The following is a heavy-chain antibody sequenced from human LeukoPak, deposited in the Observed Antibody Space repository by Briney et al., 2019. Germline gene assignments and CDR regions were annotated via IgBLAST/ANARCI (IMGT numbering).Heavy chain of an antibody. CDR2: INPNSGGT. V-gene: IGHV1-2*02. CDR1: GYTFTGYY. CDR3: AREEASSWYGYFDY. J-gene: IGHJ4*02. Sequence: ASVKVSCKASGYTFTGYYMHWVRQAPGQGLEWMGWINPNSGGTNYAQKFQGRVTMTRDTSIGTAYMELSRLRSDDTAVYYCAREEASSWYGYFDYWGQGTLVTVSS. D-gene: IGHD6-13*01.